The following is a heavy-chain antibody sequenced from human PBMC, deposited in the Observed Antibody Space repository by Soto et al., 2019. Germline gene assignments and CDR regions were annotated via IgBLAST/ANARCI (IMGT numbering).Heavy chain of an antibody. Sequence: GESLKISCKGSGYSFTSYWIGWVRQMPGKGLEWMGIIYPGDSDTRYSPSFQGQVTISADKSISTAYLQWSSLKASDTAMYYCARHPYYYGSGSYYTTDYWGQGTLVTVSS. CDR3: ARHPYYYGSGSYYTTDY. CDR1: GYSFTSYW. CDR2: IYPGDSDT. V-gene: IGHV5-51*01. J-gene: IGHJ4*02. D-gene: IGHD3-10*01.